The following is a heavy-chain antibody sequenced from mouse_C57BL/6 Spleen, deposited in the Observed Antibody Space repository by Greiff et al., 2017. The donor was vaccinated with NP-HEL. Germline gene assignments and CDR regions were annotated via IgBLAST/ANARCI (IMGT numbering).Heavy chain of an antibody. J-gene: IGHJ1*03. CDR3: GREDQRGYFDV. CDR2: IYPGDGDT. CDR1: GYAFSSSW. V-gene: IGHV1-82*01. Sequence: VQLQQSGPELVKPGASVKISCKASGYAFSSSWMNWVKQRPGKGLEWIGRIYPGDGDTNYNGKFKGKATLTADKSSSTAYMQLSSLTSEDSAVYLCGREDQRGYFDVWGTGTTVTVSS.